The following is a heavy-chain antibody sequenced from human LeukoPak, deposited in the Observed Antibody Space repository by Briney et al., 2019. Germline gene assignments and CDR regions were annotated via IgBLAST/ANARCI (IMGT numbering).Heavy chain of an antibody. V-gene: IGHV3-21*01. Sequence: NPGGSLRLSCAASGFTFSTYRMNWVRQAPGKGLEWVSSISRSSDYIFYADSVKGRFTISRDNAKNSLYLQMNSLRAEDTAVYYCARAHTRAMEPLDYWGQGTLVTVSS. CDR2: ISRSSDYI. CDR1: GFTFSTYR. CDR3: ARAHTRAMEPLDY. D-gene: IGHD5-18*01. J-gene: IGHJ4*02.